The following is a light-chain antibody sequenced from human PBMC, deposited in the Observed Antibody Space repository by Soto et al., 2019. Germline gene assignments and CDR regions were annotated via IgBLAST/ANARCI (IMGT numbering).Light chain of an antibody. CDR1: HNIERW. Sequence: DIQMTQSPSTLSASVGDRVTITCRASHNIERWVAWYQQKRGRAPSLLIFDATTLHSGVPSRFSGGGSGTEFTLTINGLQPDDFATYYCQQFAKSSTFGQGTKVDIK. J-gene: IGKJ1*01. V-gene: IGKV1-5*01. CDR2: DAT. CDR3: QQFAKSST.